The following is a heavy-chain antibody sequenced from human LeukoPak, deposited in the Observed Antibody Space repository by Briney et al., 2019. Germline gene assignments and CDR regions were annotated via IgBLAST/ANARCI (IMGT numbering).Heavy chain of an antibody. V-gene: IGHV3-23*01. CDR3: AKDRDCSSNGCYVFAN. Sequence: GGSLRLSCAASVVTLRNYAMTCIRQSPGEGLRWVAVISCYWESTYYADSERRRLTLSRHNPKHTTYAKVQNLSPGDSAIYYCAKDRDCSSNGCYVFANWGQGTLVTVSS. D-gene: IGHD2-2*01. CDR2: ISCYWEST. CDR1: VVTLRNYA. J-gene: IGHJ4*02.